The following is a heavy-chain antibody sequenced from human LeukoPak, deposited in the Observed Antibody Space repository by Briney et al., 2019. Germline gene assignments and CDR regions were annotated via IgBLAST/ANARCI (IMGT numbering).Heavy chain of an antibody. D-gene: IGHD5-24*01. J-gene: IGHJ5*02. CDR3: ARDLPVAGRVWFDP. CDR1: GGSISSSSYY. Sequence: PSETLSLTCSVSGGSISSSSYYWGWIRQPPGKGLEWIGSIYYSGSTYYNPSLKSRVTISVDTSKNQFSLKLSSVTAADTAVYYCARDLPVAGRVWFDPWGQGTLVTVSS. CDR2: IYYSGST. V-gene: IGHV4-39*07.